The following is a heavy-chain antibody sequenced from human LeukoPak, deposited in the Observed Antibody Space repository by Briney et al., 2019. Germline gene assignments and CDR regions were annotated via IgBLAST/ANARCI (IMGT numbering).Heavy chain of an antibody. D-gene: IGHD3-3*01. J-gene: IGHJ4*02. V-gene: IGHV4-59*08. CDR3: ARTTPYYDFWSDYLPPDYFDY. CDR2: IYYSGST. Sequence: SETLSLTCTVSGGSISSYYWSWIRQPPGKGLEWIGYIYYSGSTNYNPSLKSRVTISVDTSKNQFSLKLSSVTAADTAVYYCARTTPYYDFWSDYLPPDYFDYWGQGTLVTVSS. CDR1: GGSISSYY.